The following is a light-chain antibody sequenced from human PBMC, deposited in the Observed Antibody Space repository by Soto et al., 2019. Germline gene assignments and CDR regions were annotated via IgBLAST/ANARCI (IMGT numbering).Light chain of an antibody. CDR3: RSYTSRTPLYV. V-gene: IGLV2-14*01. Sequence: QSALTQPASVSGSPGQSITISCTGTSSDVGGYNYVSWYQQHPGKAPKLMIYDVSNRPSGVSNRFSGSKSGYTASLTISGLQAEEEDDYFCRSYTSRTPLYVFGTGTKVTVL. J-gene: IGLJ1*01. CDR2: DVS. CDR1: SSDVGGYNY.